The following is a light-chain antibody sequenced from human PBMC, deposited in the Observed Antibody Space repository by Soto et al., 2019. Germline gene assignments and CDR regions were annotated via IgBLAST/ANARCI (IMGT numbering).Light chain of an antibody. CDR2: GAS. J-gene: IGKJ4*01. V-gene: IGKV3-20*01. CDR3: QQYGISPPT. Sequence: EIVLTQSPGTLSLSPGERATLSCRASQGLSSNYLAWYQQRPGQAPRLLIYGASSRATGIPERFSGSGSATDFTLTISRLEPEDFAVYHCQQYGISPPTFGGGTKVEI. CDR1: QGLSSNY.